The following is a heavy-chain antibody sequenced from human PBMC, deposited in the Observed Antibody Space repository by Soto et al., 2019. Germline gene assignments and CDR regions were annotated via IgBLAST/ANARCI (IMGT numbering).Heavy chain of an antibody. CDR2: IYCSEST. Sequence: PESLSPTCTVSGGSIIISSYYCVLIRQPPWKGLEWIGSIYCSESTYYNPSLKSPVTISVDPSKNQFSLKLTSLTAADTAVYYCARAHYGDYGYGMDVWGQGTTVTVSS. CDR3: ARAHYGDYGYGMDV. J-gene: IGHJ6*02. CDR1: GGSIIISSYY. V-gene: IGHV4-39*07. D-gene: IGHD4-17*01.